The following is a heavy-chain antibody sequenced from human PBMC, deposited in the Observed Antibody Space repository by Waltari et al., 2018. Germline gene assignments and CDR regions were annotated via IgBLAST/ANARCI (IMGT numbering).Heavy chain of an antibody. D-gene: IGHD6-19*01. CDR1: GGSISRYY. J-gene: IGHJ4*02. V-gene: IGHV4-59*01. CDR3: ARVRSSGWVDY. CDR2: IYYSGST. Sequence: QVQLQESGPGLVKPSETLSLTCTVSGGSISRYYWSWIRQPPGKGLEWIGYIYYSGSTNYNPSLKSRVTISVDTSKNQFSLKLSSVTAADTAVYYCARVRSSGWVDYWGQGTLVTVSS.